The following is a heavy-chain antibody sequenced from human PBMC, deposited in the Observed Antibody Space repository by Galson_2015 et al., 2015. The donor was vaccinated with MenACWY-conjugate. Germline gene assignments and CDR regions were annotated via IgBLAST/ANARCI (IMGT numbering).Heavy chain of an antibody. CDR3: ARVGFGPAPPLDY. CDR1: GFTFSSYA. Sequence: SLRLSCAASGFTFSSYAMHWVRQAPGKGLEYVSAISSNGGSTYYANSVKGRFTISRDNSKNTLYLQMGSLRAEDMAVYYCARVGFGPAPPLDYWGQGTLVTVSS. CDR2: ISSNGGST. D-gene: IGHD3-10*01. J-gene: IGHJ4*02. V-gene: IGHV3-64*01.